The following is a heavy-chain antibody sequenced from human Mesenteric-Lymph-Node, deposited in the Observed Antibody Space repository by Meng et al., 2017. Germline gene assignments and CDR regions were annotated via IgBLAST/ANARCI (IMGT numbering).Heavy chain of an antibody. V-gene: IGHV3-74*01. D-gene: IGHD4/OR15-4a*01. Sequence: EVQLVESGGGLVQPGGFLRLSCAASGFTFSSYWMHWVRQAPGKGLVWVSRINTDGRSTSYTDSVKGRFTISRDNAKKTLYLQMNSLRAEDTAVYYCVRWDYGVNSGPENWGQGTLVTVSS. CDR2: INTDGRST. J-gene: IGHJ4*02. CDR3: VRWDYGVNSGPEN. CDR1: GFTFSSYW.